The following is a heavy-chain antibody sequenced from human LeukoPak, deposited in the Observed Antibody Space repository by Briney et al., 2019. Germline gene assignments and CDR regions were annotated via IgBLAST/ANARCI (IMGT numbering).Heavy chain of an antibody. J-gene: IGHJ4*02. CDR2: IYHSGST. CDR3: ASGLWFGELFPGFDY. Sequence: PSETLSLTCAVSGGSLSLGGYSWRWIRQPPAKPLECIGYIYHSGSTYYNPSLKSRVTISVDRSKNQFSLKLSSVTAADTAVYYCASGLWFGELFPGFDYWGQGTLVTVSS. D-gene: IGHD3-10*01. V-gene: IGHV4-30-2*01. CDR1: GGSLSLGGYS.